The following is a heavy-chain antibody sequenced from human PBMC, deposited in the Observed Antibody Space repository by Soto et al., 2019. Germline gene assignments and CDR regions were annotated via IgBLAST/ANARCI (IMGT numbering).Heavy chain of an antibody. CDR3: ARRIAGASGYYYYAFDV. CDR2: IDPIDSKT. Sequence: GESLKISCKGSGYNFDTYWINWVRQTPGKGLEWMGGIDPIDSKTKYSPSLEGHITISVDKSISTTYLQWSSLKASDTAIYYCARRIAGASGYYYYAFDVWGQGTAVTVSS. D-gene: IGHD6-13*01. CDR1: GYNFDTYW. V-gene: IGHV5-10-1*01. J-gene: IGHJ6*02.